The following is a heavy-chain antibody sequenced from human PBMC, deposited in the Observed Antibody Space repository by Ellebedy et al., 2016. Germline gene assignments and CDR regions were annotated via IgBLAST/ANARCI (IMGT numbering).Heavy chain of an antibody. V-gene: IGHV3-30*03. D-gene: IGHD3-22*01. J-gene: IGHJ6*02. Sequence: GGSLRLXXAASGFTFSRYGIHWVRQAPGKGLEWVAAILDDGNDKNYRDSVKGRFTISRDNSKNRVYLQMNSLRVEDTAVYYCARVRSSGFYSNYDLDVWGQGTTVNVSS. CDR3: ARVRSSGFYSNYDLDV. CDR1: GFTFSRYG. CDR2: ILDDGNDK.